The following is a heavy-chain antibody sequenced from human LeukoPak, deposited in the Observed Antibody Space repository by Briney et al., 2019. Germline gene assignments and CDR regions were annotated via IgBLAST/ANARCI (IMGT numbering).Heavy chain of an antibody. CDR2: ISAYNVNT. CDR1: GYTFTNYG. V-gene: IGHV1-18*04. J-gene: IGHJ4*02. D-gene: IGHD6-19*01. CDR3: ARDPESSGWYGGYYFDY. Sequence: ASVKVSCKASGYTFTNYGISWVRQAPGQGLEWMGWISAYNVNTNYARKLQGRVTMTTDTSTSTAYMELRSLRSDDTAVYYCARDPESSGWYGGYYFDYWGQGTLATVSS.